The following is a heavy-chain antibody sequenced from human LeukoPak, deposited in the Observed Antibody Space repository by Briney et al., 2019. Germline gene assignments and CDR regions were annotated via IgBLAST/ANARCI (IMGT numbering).Heavy chain of an antibody. CDR1: GFTFSSYS. CDR2: ISSSSSYI. J-gene: IGHJ3*01. Sequence: SGGSLRLSCAASGFTFSSYSMNWVRQAPGKGLEWVSSISSSSSYIYYADSVKGRFTISKDNAKNSLYLQMNSLRAEDTAMYYCARGWGSNVYASAFDVWGQGTMVTVSS. D-gene: IGHD3-16*01. CDR3: ARGWGSNVYASAFDV. V-gene: IGHV3-21*01.